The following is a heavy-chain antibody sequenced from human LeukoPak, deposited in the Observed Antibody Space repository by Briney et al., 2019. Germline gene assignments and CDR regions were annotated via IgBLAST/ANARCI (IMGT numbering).Heavy chain of an antibody. V-gene: IGHV3-23*01. D-gene: IGHD5-18*01. CDR1: GFTFSSYA. J-gene: IGHJ4*02. CDR2: ISGSGGST. Sequence: GGSLRLSCAASGFTFSSYAMSWVRQAPGKGLEWVSAISGSGGSTYYADSVKGRFTISRDNSKNTLYLEMNSLRAEDTAVYYCAKGYSYRPYYFDYWGQGTLVTVSS. CDR3: AKGYSYRPYYFDY.